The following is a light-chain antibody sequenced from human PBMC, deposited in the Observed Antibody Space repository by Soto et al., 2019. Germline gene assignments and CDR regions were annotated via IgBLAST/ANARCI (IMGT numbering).Light chain of an antibody. J-gene: IGKJ1*01. CDR1: QSVSSN. V-gene: IGKV3-15*01. CDR3: QQYDSFSVT. Sequence: EIWMTQSPAPLSVSPGERATLSWRASQSVSSNLDWYQQKTGQAPRLLIYGASTRAAGIPARFRGSGSGTELTITISSLQHDEFATYYCQQYDSFSVTFGQGTKVDI. CDR2: GAS.